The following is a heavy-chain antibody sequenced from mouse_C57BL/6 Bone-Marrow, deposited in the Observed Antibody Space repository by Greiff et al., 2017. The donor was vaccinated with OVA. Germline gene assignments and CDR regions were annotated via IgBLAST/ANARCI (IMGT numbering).Heavy chain of an antibody. V-gene: IGHV1-69*01. CDR2: IDPSDSYT. Sequence: QVQLQQPGAELVMPGASVKLSCKASGYTFTSYWMHWVKQRPGQGLEWIGEIDPSDSYTNYNQKFKGKSTLTADKSSSTAYMQLSSLTSEDSAVYYGARGWGNYPWYCDVWGTGTTVTVSS. J-gene: IGHJ1*03. CDR1: GYTFTSYW. D-gene: IGHD2-1*01. CDR3: ARGWGNYPWYCDV.